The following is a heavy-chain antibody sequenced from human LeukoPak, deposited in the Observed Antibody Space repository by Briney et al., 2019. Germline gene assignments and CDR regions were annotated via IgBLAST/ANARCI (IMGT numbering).Heavy chain of an antibody. CDR3: ARLPPPLRYFDWLLGAGAFDI. V-gene: IGHV5-51*01. CDR2: IYPGDSDT. CDR1: GYSFLSYW. J-gene: IGHJ3*02. D-gene: IGHD3-9*01. Sequence: GESLKTSCKASGYSFLSYWIGWVRQMPGKGLEWMGIIYPGDSDTRYSPSFQGQVTISADKSISTAYLQWSSLKASDTAMYYCARLPPPLRYFDWLLGAGAFDIWGQGTMVTVSS.